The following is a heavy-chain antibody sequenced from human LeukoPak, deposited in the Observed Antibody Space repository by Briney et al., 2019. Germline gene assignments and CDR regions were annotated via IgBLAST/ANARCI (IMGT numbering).Heavy chain of an antibody. D-gene: IGHD3-10*01. Sequence: PGGSLRLSCAASGFTFSSYSMNWVRQAPGKGLEWVSYISSSSSTIYYADSVKGRFTISRDNAKNSLYLQTNSLRDEDTAVYYCARDDTYYYGSGITWGQGTLVTVSS. J-gene: IGHJ5*02. CDR3: ARDDTYYYGSGIT. CDR2: ISSSSSTI. V-gene: IGHV3-48*02. CDR1: GFTFSSYS.